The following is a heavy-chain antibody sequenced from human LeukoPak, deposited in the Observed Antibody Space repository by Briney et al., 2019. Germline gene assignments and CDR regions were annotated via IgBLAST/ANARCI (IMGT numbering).Heavy chain of an antibody. Sequence: PGGSLRLSCAAAGFSFSSHWMTWIRQAPGRGLEWVANIKEDGSEKYYGDSVRGRFTISRDNAKNSLFLQMNSLSAEDTAVYYCAGYNHLDSWGQGTLVTVSS. CDR2: IKEDGSEK. J-gene: IGHJ4*02. CDR1: GFSFSSHW. D-gene: IGHD1-1*01. V-gene: IGHV3-7*01. CDR3: AGYNHLDS.